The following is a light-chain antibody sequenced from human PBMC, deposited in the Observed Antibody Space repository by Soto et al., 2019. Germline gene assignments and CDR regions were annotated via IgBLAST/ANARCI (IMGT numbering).Light chain of an antibody. CDR1: QGIATF. J-gene: IGKJ3*01. V-gene: IGKV1-9*01. CDR3: QQLNSFPIP. CDR2: GAS. Sequence: IPLTQSPSSLSASVGDRVTISCRASQGIATFLAWYQQKPGKAPKLLIYGASTLQSGVPSRFSGSGSGTDFTLTISSLQPEDFATYYCQQLNSFPIPFGPGTKVDIK.